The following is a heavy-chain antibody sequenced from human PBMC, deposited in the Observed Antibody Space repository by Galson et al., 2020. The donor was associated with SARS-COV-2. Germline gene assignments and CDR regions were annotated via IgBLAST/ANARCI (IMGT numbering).Heavy chain of an antibody. CDR1: GYTFNNYA. Sequence: ASVKVSCKASGYTFNNYALNWVRQAPGQGLEWMAWINTTTGNPTYAQGFTGRFVFSLDTSISTAYLQISSLKAEDTAVDYCARGAGAWFGELLDYWGQGTLVTVSS. CDR2: INTTTGNP. V-gene: IGHV7-4-1*02. D-gene: IGHD3-10*01. J-gene: IGHJ4*02. CDR3: ARGAGAWFGELLDY.